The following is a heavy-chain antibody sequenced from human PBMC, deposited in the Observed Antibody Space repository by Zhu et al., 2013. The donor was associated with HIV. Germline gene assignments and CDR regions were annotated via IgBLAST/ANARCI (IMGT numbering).Heavy chain of an antibody. CDR3: ARGPYVYSFFDY. Sequence: EVQLLESGGGLVQPGESLRLSCAASGFTFSDYWMDWVRQGPGKGLVWVSRINSDGSSTSYADSVKGRFTISRDNAKNTLSLQMNSLRAEDTAVYHCARGPYVYSFFDYWGQGTLVTVSS. CDR2: INSDGSST. CDR1: GFTFSDYW. V-gene: IGHV3-74*01. J-gene: IGHJ4*02. D-gene: IGHD4-4*01.